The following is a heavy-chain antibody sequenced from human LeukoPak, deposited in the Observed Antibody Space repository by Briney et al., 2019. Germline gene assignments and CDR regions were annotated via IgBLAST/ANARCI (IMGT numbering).Heavy chain of an antibody. CDR1: GFTFSSNA. D-gene: IGHD4-23*01. V-gene: IGHV3-23*01. CDR2: IHGSDDNT. CDR3: ARDVTVADFDY. J-gene: IGHJ4*02. Sequence: GGSLRLSCAASGFTFSSNAMTWVRQAPGKGLEWVSAIHGSDDNTHYADSVKGRFTISRDNAKNSLYLQMNSLRAEDTAVYYCARDVTVADFDYWGQGTLVTVSS.